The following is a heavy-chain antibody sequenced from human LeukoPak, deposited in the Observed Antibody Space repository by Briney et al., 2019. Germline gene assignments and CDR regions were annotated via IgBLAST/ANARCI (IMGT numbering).Heavy chain of an antibody. CDR3: ARTTVGTNDQPFDT. V-gene: IGHV4-61*01. D-gene: IGHD6-13*01. CDR1: GDSVISGRFY. Sequence: PSETLSLTCTVSGDSVISGRFYWSWVRQTPGKGLERIGYIYYNEKTKYNTALESRVTISLDKSKNQFSMRLTSVTAADTAIYYCARTTVGTNDQPFDTWGQGTLVPVSS. CDR2: IYYNEKT. J-gene: IGHJ3*02.